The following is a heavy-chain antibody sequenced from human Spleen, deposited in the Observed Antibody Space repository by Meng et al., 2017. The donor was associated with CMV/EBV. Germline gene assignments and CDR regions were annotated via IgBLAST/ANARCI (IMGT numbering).Heavy chain of an antibody. CDR1: GFTFSSYS. D-gene: IGHD6-13*01. Sequence: GGSLRLSCAASGFTFSSYSMNWVRQAPGKGLEWVSSISSSSSYIYYADSVKGRFTISRDNAKNSLYLQMNSLRAEDTAVYYCARHVDSSHSIDYWGQGTLVTVSS. CDR3: ARHVDSSHSIDY. J-gene: IGHJ4*02. CDR2: ISSSSSYI. V-gene: IGHV3-21*01.